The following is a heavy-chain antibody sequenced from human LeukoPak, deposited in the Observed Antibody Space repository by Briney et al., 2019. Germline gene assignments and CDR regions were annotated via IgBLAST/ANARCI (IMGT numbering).Heavy chain of an antibody. CDR2: INPKSGGT. Sequence: ASVKVSCKVSGYTFTDYYMHWVRQAPGQGLEWMGWINPKSGGTNYAQQFQGRVTMTRDTSISTAYMELSNLRSDDTAVYYCARGVAAAGGRRFDPWGQGTLVTVSS. CDR3: ARGVAAAGGRRFDP. CDR1: GYTFTDYY. D-gene: IGHD6-13*01. J-gene: IGHJ5*02. V-gene: IGHV1-2*02.